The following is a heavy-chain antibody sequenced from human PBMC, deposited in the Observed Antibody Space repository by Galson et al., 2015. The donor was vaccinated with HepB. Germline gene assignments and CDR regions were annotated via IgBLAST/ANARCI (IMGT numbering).Heavy chain of an antibody. CDR2: FDPEDGET. J-gene: IGHJ4*02. Sequence: SVKVSCKVSGYTLTELSMHWVRQAPGKGLEWMGGFDPEDGETIYAQKFQGRVTMTEDTSTDTAYMELSSLRSEDTAVYYCATLGYGAPEHDYWGQGTLVTVSS. CDR3: ATLGYGAPEHDY. CDR1: GYTLTELS. D-gene: IGHD1-26*01. V-gene: IGHV1-24*01.